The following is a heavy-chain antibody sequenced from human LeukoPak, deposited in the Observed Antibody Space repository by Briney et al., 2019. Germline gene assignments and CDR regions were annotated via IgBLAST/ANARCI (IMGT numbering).Heavy chain of an antibody. CDR3: ARDLYDSSGYYYGY. V-gene: IGHV1-18*01. CDR2: ISAYNGNT. J-gene: IGHJ4*02. CDR1: GYTFTSYG. Sequence: ASVKVSCKASGYTFTSYGISWVRQAPGQGLEWMGWISAYNGNTNYAQKLQGRVTMATDTSTSTAYMELRSLRSDDTAVYYCARDLYDSSGYYYGYWGQGTLVTVSS. D-gene: IGHD3-22*01.